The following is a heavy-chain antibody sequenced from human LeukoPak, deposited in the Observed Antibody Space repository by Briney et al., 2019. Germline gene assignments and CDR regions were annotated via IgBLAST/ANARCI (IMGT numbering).Heavy chain of an antibody. D-gene: IGHD3-3*01. J-gene: IGHJ4*02. CDR3: ARGGYDFWSGYGKYYFDY. CDR1: GGSVSSGSYY. Sequence: SETLSLTCTVSGGSVSSGSYYWSWIRQPPGKGLEWIGYIYYSGSTNYNPSLKSRVTISVDTSKNQFSLKLSSVTAADTAVYYCARGGYDFWSGYGKYYFDYWGQGTLVTVSS. V-gene: IGHV4-61*01. CDR2: IYYSGST.